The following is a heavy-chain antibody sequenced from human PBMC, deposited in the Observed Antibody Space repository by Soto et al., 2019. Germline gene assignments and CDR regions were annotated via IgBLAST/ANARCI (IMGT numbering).Heavy chain of an antibody. D-gene: IGHD6-19*01. Sequence: PGESLKISFKGSGYSFTSHLICWVRQMPGKGLEYMGIIWPGDSDTRYSPSFQGQVTISADKSTSTAYLQGSSLKASDTAMYYCARPVDSTGWFDYWGQGTLVTVSS. CDR1: GYSFTSHL. CDR3: ARPVDSTGWFDY. V-gene: IGHV5-51*01. J-gene: IGHJ5*01. CDR2: IWPGDSDT.